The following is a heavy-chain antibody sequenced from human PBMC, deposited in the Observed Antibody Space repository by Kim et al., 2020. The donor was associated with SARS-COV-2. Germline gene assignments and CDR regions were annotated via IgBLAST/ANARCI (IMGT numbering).Heavy chain of an antibody. CDR3: ARDLIVWGSSSWYKVRDYYYYGMDV. CDR2: INAGNGNT. J-gene: IGHJ6*02. D-gene: IGHD6-13*01. Sequence: ASVKVSCKASGYTFTSYAMHWVRQAPGQRLEWMGWINAGNGNTKYSQKFQGRVTITRDTSASTAYMELSSLRSEDTAVYYCARDLIVWGSSSWYKVRDYYYYGMDVWGQGTTVTVSS. CDR1: GYTFTSYA. V-gene: IGHV1-3*01.